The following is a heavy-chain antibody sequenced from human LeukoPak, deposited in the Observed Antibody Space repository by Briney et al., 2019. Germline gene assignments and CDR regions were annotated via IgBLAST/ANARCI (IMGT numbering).Heavy chain of an antibody. Sequence: GASVKVSCKASGYTFTSYGISWVRQAPGRGLEWMGWISAYNGNTNYAQKLQGRVTMTTDTSTSTAYMELRSLRSDDTAVYYCARVPDCSSTSCYAGRDYWGQGTLVTVSS. CDR2: ISAYNGNT. D-gene: IGHD2-2*01. CDR3: ARVPDCSSTSCYAGRDY. V-gene: IGHV1-18*01. CDR1: GYTFTSYG. J-gene: IGHJ4*02.